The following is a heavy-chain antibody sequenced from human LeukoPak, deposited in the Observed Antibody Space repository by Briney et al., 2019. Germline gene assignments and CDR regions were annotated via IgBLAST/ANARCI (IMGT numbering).Heavy chain of an antibody. V-gene: IGHV3-7*01. J-gene: IGHJ5*02. CDR3: ARVYNDFWNGGKIDP. D-gene: IGHD3-3*01. CDR1: RFSFSSYW. Sequence: GGSLRLSCAASRFSFSSYWMTWVRQAPGKGLEWVANIKQDGNEKYYVDSVKGRFTISRDNAKNSLYLQMNSLRAEDTAVYYCARVYNDFWNGGKIDPWGQGTQVTVSA. CDR2: IKQDGNEK.